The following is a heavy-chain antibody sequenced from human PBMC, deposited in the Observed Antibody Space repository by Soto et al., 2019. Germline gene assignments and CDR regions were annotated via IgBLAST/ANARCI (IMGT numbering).Heavy chain of an antibody. J-gene: IGHJ4*02. Sequence: QVQLVQSGAEVKKPGSSVKVSCKASGGTFSSYTISWVRQAPGQGLEWMGRIIPILGIANYAQKFQSRVTITADKSTSTAYMELSSLRSEDTAVYYCARGVVVAAPFDYWGQGTLVTVSS. CDR3: ARGVVVAAPFDY. V-gene: IGHV1-69*02. CDR1: GGTFSSYT. CDR2: IIPILGIA. D-gene: IGHD2-15*01.